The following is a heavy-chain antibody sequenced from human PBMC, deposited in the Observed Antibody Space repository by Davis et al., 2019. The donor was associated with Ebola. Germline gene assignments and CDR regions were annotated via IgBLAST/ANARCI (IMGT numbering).Heavy chain of an antibody. Sequence: MPSETLSLTCAVYGGSFSSYYWSWIRQPPGKGLEWIGYIYYSGSTNYNPSLKSRVTISVDTSKNHFSLKLSSVTAADTAVYYCARATFYYYYSMDVWGQETTVTVSS. CDR1: GGSFSSYY. J-gene: IGHJ6*02. V-gene: IGHV4-59*01. D-gene: IGHD1-1*01. CDR3: ARATFYYYYSMDV. CDR2: IYYSGST.